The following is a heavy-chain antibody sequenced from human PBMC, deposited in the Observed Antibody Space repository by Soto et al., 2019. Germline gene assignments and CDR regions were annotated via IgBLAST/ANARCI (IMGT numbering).Heavy chain of an antibody. CDR1: GFTFSSYG. CDR3: AKARDGPYFDLLLSTWVRGMDV. V-gene: IGHV3-30*18. D-gene: IGHD3-9*01. J-gene: IGHJ6*02. Sequence: QVQLVESGGGVVQPGRSLRLSCAASGFTFSSYGMHWVRQAPGKGLEWVAVISYDGSNKYYADSVKGRFTISRDNSKNTLYLQMNSLRAEVTAVFYCAKARDGPYFDLLLSTWVRGMDVWGQGTTVTVSS. CDR2: ISYDGSNK.